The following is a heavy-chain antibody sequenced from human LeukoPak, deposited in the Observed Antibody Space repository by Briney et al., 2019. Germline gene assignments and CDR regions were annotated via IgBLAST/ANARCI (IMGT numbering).Heavy chain of an antibody. CDR3: ARDPSPLGYCSGGSCADY. CDR2: IIPIFGTA. J-gene: IGHJ4*02. Sequence: SVKVSCKASGGTFSSYAISWVRQAPGQGLEWMGGIIPIFGTANYAQKFQGRVTITADKSTSTAYMELSSLRSEDTAVYYCARDPSPLGYCSGGSCADYWGQGTLVTVSS. CDR1: GGTFSSYA. D-gene: IGHD2-15*01. V-gene: IGHV1-69*06.